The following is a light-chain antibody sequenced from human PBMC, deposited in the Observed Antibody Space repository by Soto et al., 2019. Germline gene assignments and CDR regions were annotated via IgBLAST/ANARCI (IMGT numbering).Light chain of an antibody. Sequence: DIVMTQSPLYLPVTPGEPASISCRSSQSLLHSDGYNYLDWYLQKPGQSPQLLIYLGSNRASGVPDRFIGSGSGTEFTLKISRVEAEDVGVYYCMQALQTPLFTFGPGTKVDLK. CDR1: QSLLHSDGYNY. CDR3: MQALQTPLFT. CDR2: LGS. V-gene: IGKV2-28*01. J-gene: IGKJ3*01.